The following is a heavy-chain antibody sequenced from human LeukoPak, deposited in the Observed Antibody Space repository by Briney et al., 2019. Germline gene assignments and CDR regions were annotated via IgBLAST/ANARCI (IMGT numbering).Heavy chain of an antibody. CDR2: MYTGGTT. CDR3: AKDEATSGGGLAS. Sequence: GGSLRLSCAASGFTVSGTHMSWVRQAPGEGLEWVSAMYTGGTTYYADSVAGRFTVSRDNSKNTLYLHMNSLRVEDTAVYYCAKDEATSGGGLASWGQGTLVSVSS. D-gene: IGHD3-16*01. V-gene: IGHV3-53*01. CDR1: GFTVSGTH. J-gene: IGHJ4*02.